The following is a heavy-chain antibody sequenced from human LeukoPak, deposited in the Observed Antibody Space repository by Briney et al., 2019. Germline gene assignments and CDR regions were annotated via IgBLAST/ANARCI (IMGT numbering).Heavy chain of an antibody. CDR3: ADGSNYYDSSGYYAFDI. J-gene: IGHJ3*02. D-gene: IGHD3-22*01. V-gene: IGHV1-18*01. CDR1: GYTFTSYG. Sequence: ASVKVSCKASGYTFTSYGISWVRQAPGQGLEWMGGISAYNGNTNYAQKLQGRVTMTTDTSTSTAYMELRSLRSDDTAVYYCADGSNYYDSSGYYAFDIWGQGTMVTVSS. CDR2: ISAYNGNT.